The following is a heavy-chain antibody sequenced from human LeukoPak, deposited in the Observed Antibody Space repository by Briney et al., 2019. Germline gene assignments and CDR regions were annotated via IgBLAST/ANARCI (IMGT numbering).Heavy chain of an antibody. J-gene: IGHJ4*02. CDR2: IRYDGSNK. Sequence: GGSLRLSCAASGFTFSSYAMSWVRQAPGKGLEWVAFIRYDGSNKYYADSVKGRFTIARDNTKNTLYLQMDSLTTEDTAAYYCTKDRTGDPFPTYFDYWGQGTLVSVSS. CDR3: TKDRTGDPFPTYFDY. V-gene: IGHV3-30*02. CDR1: GFTFSSYA. D-gene: IGHD7-27*01.